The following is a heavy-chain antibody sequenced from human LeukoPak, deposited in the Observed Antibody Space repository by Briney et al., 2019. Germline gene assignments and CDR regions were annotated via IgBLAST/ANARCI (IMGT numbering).Heavy chain of an antibody. CDR1: GFTFSSYS. J-gene: IGHJ4*02. CDR3: ARAGEVDYGGNSGFYY. Sequence: GGSLRLSCAASGFTFSSYSMNWVRQAPGKGLEWVSSISSSSSYIYYADSVKGRFTISRDNAKNSLCLQMNSLRAEDTAVYYCARAGEVDYGGNSGFYYWGQGTLVTVSS. CDR2: ISSSSSYI. D-gene: IGHD4-23*01. V-gene: IGHV3-21*01.